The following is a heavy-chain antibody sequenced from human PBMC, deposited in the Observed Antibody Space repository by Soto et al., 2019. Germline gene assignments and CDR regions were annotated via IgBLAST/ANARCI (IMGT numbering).Heavy chain of an antibody. CDR2: ISSSSSYI. Sequence: GGSLRLSCAASGFTFSSYSMNWVRQAPGKGLEWVSSISSSSSYIYYADSVKGRFTISRDNAKNSLYLQMNSLRAEDTAVYYCARSTVEMATITLDYWGQGTLVTVSS. CDR3: ARSTVEMATITLDY. CDR1: GFTFSSYS. J-gene: IGHJ4*02. D-gene: IGHD5-12*01. V-gene: IGHV3-21*01.